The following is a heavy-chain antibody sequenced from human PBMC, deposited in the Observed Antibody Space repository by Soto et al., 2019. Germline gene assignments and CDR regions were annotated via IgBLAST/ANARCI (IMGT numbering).Heavy chain of an antibody. D-gene: IGHD1-26*01. CDR3: ARGHYLDDWFDP. J-gene: IGHJ5*02. Sequence: EVQLVESGGGLVQPGGSLRLSCAASGFTFSSYSMNWVRQAPGKGLEWGSYISSSSSTIYYADSVKGRFTISRDNAKNSLYLQMNSLRDEDTAVYYCARGHYLDDWFDPWGQGTLVTVSS. CDR2: ISSSSSTI. CDR1: GFTFSSYS. V-gene: IGHV3-48*02.